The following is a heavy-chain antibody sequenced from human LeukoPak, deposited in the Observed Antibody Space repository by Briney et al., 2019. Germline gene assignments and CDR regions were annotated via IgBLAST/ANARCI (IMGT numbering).Heavy chain of an antibody. D-gene: IGHD5-24*01. CDR2: IYYSGST. CDR3: AREPDNVPPNLDY. CDR1: GGSISSSSYY. J-gene: IGHJ4*02. Sequence: SETLSLTCTVSGGSISSSSYYWGWIRQPPGKGLEWIGSIYYSGSTYYNPSLKSRVTISVDTSKNQFSLKLSSVTPEDTAVYFCAREPDNVPPNLDYWGQGILVTVSS. V-gene: IGHV4-39*02.